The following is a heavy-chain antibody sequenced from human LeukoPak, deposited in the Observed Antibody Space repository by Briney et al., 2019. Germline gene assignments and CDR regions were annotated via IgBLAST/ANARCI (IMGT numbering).Heavy chain of an antibody. CDR2: IYSDGST. Sequence: SGGSLRLSCAASGFTVSSNYMSWVRQAPGKGLEWVSVIYSDGSTYYADSVKGRFTISRDNSKNTLYLQMNSLRAEDTAVYYCARSILTGYYYFDYWGQGTLVTVSS. D-gene: IGHD3-9*01. CDR1: GFTVSSNY. V-gene: IGHV3-53*01. J-gene: IGHJ4*02. CDR3: ARSILTGYYYFDY.